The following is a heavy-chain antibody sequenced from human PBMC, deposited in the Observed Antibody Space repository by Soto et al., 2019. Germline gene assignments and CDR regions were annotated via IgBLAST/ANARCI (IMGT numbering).Heavy chain of an antibody. CDR3: TRDQGGSYDSWFDP. Sequence: EVQIVESGGGLVQLGGSLRLSCIFTFSMYSMAWVRQAPGKGLEWVASISSGGVYIKYADSVKGRFTISRDNAKNSVSLQMNSLRVDDTALYFCTRDQGGSYDSWFDPWGQGTLVTVSS. J-gene: IGHJ5*02. D-gene: IGHD1-26*01. CDR1: TFSMYS. V-gene: IGHV3-21*02. CDR2: ISSGGVYI.